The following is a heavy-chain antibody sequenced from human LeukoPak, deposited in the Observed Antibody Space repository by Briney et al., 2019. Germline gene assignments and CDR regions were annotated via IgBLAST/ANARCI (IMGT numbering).Heavy chain of an antibody. CDR1: GFTFDDYA. V-gene: IGHV3-43*02. CDR2: ISGDGGST. CDR3: ARDRSGGRLIDY. D-gene: IGHD3-3*01. Sequence: GGSLRLSCAPSGFTFDDYAMHWVRQAPGKGLEWVSLISGDGGSTYYADSVKGRFTISRYNSKNTLYLQMNSLRAEDTAVYYCARDRSGGRLIDYWGQGTLVTVSS. J-gene: IGHJ4*02.